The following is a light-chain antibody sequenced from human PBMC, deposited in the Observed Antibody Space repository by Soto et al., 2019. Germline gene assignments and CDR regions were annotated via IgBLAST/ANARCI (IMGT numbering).Light chain of an antibody. J-gene: IGLJ2*01. CDR1: SSDVGGYNY. Sequence: QSALTQPASVSGSPGQSITISCTGTSSDVGGYNYVSWYQQHQGKAPKVMIYDVSKRPSGISNRFSGSKSGNTASLTISGLQVEDEADYYCSSYTSGSTRVVFGGGTELTVL. CDR3: SSYTSGSTRVV. V-gene: IGLV2-14*03. CDR2: DVS.